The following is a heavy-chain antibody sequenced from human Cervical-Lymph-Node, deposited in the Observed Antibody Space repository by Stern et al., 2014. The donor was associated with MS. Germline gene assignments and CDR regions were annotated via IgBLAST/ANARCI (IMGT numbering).Heavy chain of an antibody. CDR2: ISYGRGDK. Sequence: QVQLVQSGGGVVQPGGSLRLSCTASGFTSSNFGMHWVRQAPGKGLEWVSFISYGRGDKYYADSVWGRFTISRDTSKNPVYLQMNSLSPADTAVYYCARVGREGTTMVRGVVTTTIFNYYGVDVWGQGTTVTVSS. D-gene: IGHD3-10*01. CDR3: ARVGREGTTMVRGVVTTTIFNYYGVDV. J-gene: IGHJ6*02. V-gene: IGHV3-30*19. CDR1: GFTSSNFG.